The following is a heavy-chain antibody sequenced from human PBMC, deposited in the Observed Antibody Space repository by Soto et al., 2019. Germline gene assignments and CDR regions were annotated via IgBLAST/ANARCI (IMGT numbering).Heavy chain of an antibody. CDR1: GGTFSSYA. Sequence: SVKVSCKASGGTFSSYAISWVRQAPGQGLEWMGGIIPIFGTANYAQKFQGRVTITADESTSTAYMELSSLRSEDTAVYYCARDRDDSSGYYSRYFDYWGQGTLVTVSS. J-gene: IGHJ4*02. D-gene: IGHD3-22*01. V-gene: IGHV1-69*13. CDR3: ARDRDDSSGYYSRYFDY. CDR2: IIPIFGTA.